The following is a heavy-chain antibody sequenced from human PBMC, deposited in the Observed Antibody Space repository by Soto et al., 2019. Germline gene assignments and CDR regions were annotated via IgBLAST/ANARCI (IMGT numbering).Heavy chain of an antibody. CDR1: GFTFSSYG. CDR3: ARDRYDSSGPKRVYYYYGMDV. Sequence: HPGGSLRLSCAASGFTFSSYGMHWVRQAPGKGLEWVAVIWYDGSNKYYADSVKGRFTISRDNSKNTLYLQMNSLRAEDTAVYYCARDRYDSSGPKRVYYYYGMDVWGQGTTVTVSS. J-gene: IGHJ6*02. V-gene: IGHV3-33*01. D-gene: IGHD3-22*01. CDR2: IWYDGSNK.